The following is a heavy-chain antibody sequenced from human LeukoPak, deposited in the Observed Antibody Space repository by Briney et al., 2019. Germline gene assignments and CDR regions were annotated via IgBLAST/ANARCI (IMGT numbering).Heavy chain of an antibody. J-gene: IGHJ6*04. Sequence: GESLQISCKGSGYSFTSYWIGWVRQMPGKGLEWMGIIYPADSDTRYSPSFQGQVTISADKSISTAYLQWSSLKASDTAMYYCARQLERGPYYYYGMDVWGKGTTVTVSS. V-gene: IGHV5-51*01. CDR2: IYPADSDT. CDR1: GYSFTSYW. CDR3: ARQLERGPYYYYGMDV. D-gene: IGHD1-1*01.